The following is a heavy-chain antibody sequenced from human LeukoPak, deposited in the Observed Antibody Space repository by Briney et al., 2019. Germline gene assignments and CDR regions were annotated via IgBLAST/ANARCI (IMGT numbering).Heavy chain of an antibody. J-gene: IGHJ4*02. D-gene: IGHD6-6*01. CDR2: ISGSGGST. CDR3: ARTAGRTFDY. Sequence: PGGSLRLSCAASGFTFRSYAMSWVRQAPGKGLEWVSGISGSGGSTYYADSVKGRFTISRDNSKNTLYLQMNSLRSEDTAVYYCARTAGRTFDYWGQGTLVTVSS. V-gene: IGHV3-23*01. CDR1: GFTFRSYA.